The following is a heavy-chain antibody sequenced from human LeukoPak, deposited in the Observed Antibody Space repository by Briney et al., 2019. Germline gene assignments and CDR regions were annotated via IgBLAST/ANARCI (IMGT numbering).Heavy chain of an antibody. CDR1: GGTFSSYA. D-gene: IGHD3-10*01. CDR3: ARGRYYGSGGNYMDV. V-gene: IGHV1-69*05. CDR2: IIPIFGTA. Sequence: SVKVSCKASGGTFSSYAISWVRQAPGQGLEWMGRIIPIFGTANYAQEFQGRVTITTDESTSTAYMELSSLRSEDTAVYYCARGRYYGSGGNYMDVWGKGTMVTVSS. J-gene: IGHJ6*03.